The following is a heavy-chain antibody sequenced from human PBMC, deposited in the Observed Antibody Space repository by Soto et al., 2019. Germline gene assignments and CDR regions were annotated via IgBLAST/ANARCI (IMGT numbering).Heavy chain of an antibody. D-gene: IGHD3-22*01. V-gene: IGHV4-61*01. Sequence: SETLSLTCTVSGGSVSSGSYYWTWIRQPPGKGLEWIGYIYYSGSTNYNPSLKSRVTISVDTSKNQFSLKLSSVTAADTAVYYCVRGYDSSGYLYAYRGR. CDR3: VRGYDSSGYLYAY. J-gene: IGHJ2*01. CDR1: GGSVSSGSYY. CDR2: IYYSGST.